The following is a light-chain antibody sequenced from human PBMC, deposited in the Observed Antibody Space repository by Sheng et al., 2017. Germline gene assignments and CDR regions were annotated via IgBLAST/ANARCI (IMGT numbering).Light chain of an antibody. V-gene: IGKV1-39*01. Sequence: DIQMTQSPSSLSASVGDRVTITCRASQTISSYLNWYQQKSGQAPKLLMYGASTLQSGVPARFSGSGSGTHFTLTISSLQSEDFAVYYCQQYNNWPRTFGGGTKVEIK. CDR2: GAS. CDR3: QQYNNWPRT. J-gene: IGKJ4*01. CDR1: QTISSY.